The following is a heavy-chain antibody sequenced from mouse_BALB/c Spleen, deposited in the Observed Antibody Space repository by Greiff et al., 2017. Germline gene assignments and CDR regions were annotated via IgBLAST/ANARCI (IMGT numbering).Heavy chain of an antibody. Sequence: EVQVVESGGGLVQPGGSMKLSCVASGFTFSNYWMNWVRQSPEKGLEWVAEIRLKSNNYATHYAESVKGRFTISRDDSKSSVYLQMNNLRAEDTGIYYCTRGWYHAMDYWGQGTSVTVSS. V-gene: IGHV6-6*02. CDR2: IRLKSNNYAT. D-gene: IGHD2-3*01. J-gene: IGHJ4*01. CDR3: TRGWYHAMDY. CDR1: GFTFSNYW.